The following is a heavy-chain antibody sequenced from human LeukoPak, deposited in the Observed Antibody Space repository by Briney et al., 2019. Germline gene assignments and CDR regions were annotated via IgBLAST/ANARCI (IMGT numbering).Heavy chain of an antibody. CDR3: ARGDYYDSSGSSGVQNAFDI. Sequence: GASVKVSCKASGYTFTSYDINWVRQATGQGLEWMGWMNPNSGNTGYAQKFQGRVTMTRNTSISTAYMELSSLRSEDTAVYYCARGDYYDSSGSSGVQNAFDIWGQGTMVTVSS. CDR2: MNPNSGNT. V-gene: IGHV1-8*01. D-gene: IGHD3-22*01. J-gene: IGHJ3*02. CDR1: GYTFTSYD.